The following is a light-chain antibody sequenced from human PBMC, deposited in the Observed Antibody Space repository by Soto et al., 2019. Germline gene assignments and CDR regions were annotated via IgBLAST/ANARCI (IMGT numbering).Light chain of an antibody. CDR2: AAS. Sequence: ESQLTQSTSSMSASVEDRVLIRWRASQSISNHLNWYQQKPGKAPKLLIFAASSLQSGVPSRFSGSRSGPDFTLTISSLQPEDFATYYCQQSYSSPPTFGQGTEVDIK. J-gene: IGKJ1*01. CDR1: QSISNH. CDR3: QQSYSSPPT. V-gene: IGKV1-39*01.